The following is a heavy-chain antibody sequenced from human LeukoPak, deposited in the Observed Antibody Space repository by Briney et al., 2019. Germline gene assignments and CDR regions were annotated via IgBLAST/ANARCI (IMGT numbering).Heavy chain of an antibody. D-gene: IGHD4-17*01. CDR3: ARGGTYGDYPNYYYYYYMDV. CDR1: GDTFTNYG. CDR2: MNPNSGNT. J-gene: IGHJ6*03. Sequence: ASEKVSCKASGDTFTNYGISWVRQAPGQGLEWMGWMNPNSGNTGYAQKFQGRVTMTRNTSISTAYMELSSLRSEDTAVYYCARGGTYGDYPNYYYYYYMDVWGKGTTVAISS. V-gene: IGHV1-8*02.